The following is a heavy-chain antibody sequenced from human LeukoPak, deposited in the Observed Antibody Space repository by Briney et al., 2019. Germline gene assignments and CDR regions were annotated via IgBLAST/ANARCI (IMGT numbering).Heavy chain of an antibody. D-gene: IGHD3-3*01. J-gene: IGHJ3*01. V-gene: IGHV4-4*07. CDR3: ARDRTIFGVAPFDV. CDR1: GDSMSNYY. Sequence: SETLSLTCAVSGDSMSNYYWSWIRQPAGKRLEGIGRIFSSGSTDYNPSLGRRVTMSVDTSKNHISLELSSVTAADMAMYYCARDRTIFGVAPFDVWGQGTMVTVSS. CDR2: IFSSGST.